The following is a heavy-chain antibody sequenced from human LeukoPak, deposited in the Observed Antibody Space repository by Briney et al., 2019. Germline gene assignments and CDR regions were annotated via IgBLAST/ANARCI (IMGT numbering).Heavy chain of an antibody. V-gene: IGHV3-53*01. D-gene: IGHD6-19*01. Sequence: GGSLSLSCPPAALTVVSNLTGCVRQPAGKGLEWVSVLYSGGGTFYADTLKVRITIPRDTSNNTLYLQMNNRRAYDTAAYYCSKLKGWYGEGFFDYWGQGTLVTVSS. J-gene: IGHJ4*02. CDR1: ALTVVSNL. CDR2: LYSGGGT. CDR3: SKLKGWYGEGFFDY.